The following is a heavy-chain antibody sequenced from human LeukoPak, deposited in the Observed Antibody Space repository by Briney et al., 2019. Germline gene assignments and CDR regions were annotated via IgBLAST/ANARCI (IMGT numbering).Heavy chain of an antibody. J-gene: IGHJ4*02. CDR1: GGSISSYY. V-gene: IGHV4-59*01. CDR2: VYYSGST. CDR3: AREIIAVAAIDY. Sequence: TSETLSLTCTVSGGSISSYYWSWIRQPPGKGLEWIGYVYYSGSTNYNPSLKSRVTISVDTSKNQFSLKLSSVTAADTAVYYCAREIIAVAAIDYWGQGTLVTVSS. D-gene: IGHD6-19*01.